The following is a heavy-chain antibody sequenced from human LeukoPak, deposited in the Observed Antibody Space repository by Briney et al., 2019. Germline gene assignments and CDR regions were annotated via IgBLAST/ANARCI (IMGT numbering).Heavy chain of an antibody. Sequence: GGSLRLSCAASGFTFSNYAMSWVRQAPGKGLEWVSAISGSGGTTYYADSVKGRFTISRDNSKNTLYLQMNSLRAEDMAVYYCAKGSAVAGYYFDYWGQGTLVTVSS. CDR2: ISGSGGTT. V-gene: IGHV3-23*01. J-gene: IGHJ4*02. CDR1: GFTFSNYA. D-gene: IGHD6-19*01. CDR3: AKGSAVAGYYFDY.